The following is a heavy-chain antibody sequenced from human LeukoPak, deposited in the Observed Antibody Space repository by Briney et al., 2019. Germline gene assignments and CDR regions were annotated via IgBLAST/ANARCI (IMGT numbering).Heavy chain of an antibody. Sequence: ASVKVSCTASGYTFTSYYMHWVRQAPGQGLEWMGIINPSGGSTSYAQTIQGRVTMTRHTSTSTVYMELSSLRSEDTAVYYCARDGIVVEYAIVAFAIWGEGTTVTVSS. CDR2: INPSGGST. CDR1: GYTFTSYY. J-gene: IGHJ3*02. V-gene: IGHV1-46*01. CDR3: ARDGIVVEYAIVAFAI. D-gene: IGHD2-8*02.